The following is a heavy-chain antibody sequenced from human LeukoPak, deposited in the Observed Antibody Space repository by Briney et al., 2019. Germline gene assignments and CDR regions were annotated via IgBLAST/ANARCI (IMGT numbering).Heavy chain of an antibody. CDR2: ISSSSSYI. CDR3: ARDRITIFGVVTSSYYMDV. Sequence: GGSLRLSCAASGFTFSTYWMHWVRQAPGKGLEWVSSISSSSSYIYYADSVKGRFTISRDNAKNSLYLQMNSLRAEDTAVYYCARDRITIFGVVTSSYYMDVWGKGTTVTVSS. CDR1: GFTFSTYW. V-gene: IGHV3-21*01. D-gene: IGHD3-3*01. J-gene: IGHJ6*03.